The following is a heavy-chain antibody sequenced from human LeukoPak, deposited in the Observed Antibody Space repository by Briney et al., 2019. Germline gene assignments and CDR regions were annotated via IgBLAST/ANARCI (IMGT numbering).Heavy chain of an antibody. CDR3: ARCDCSGGSCYGPIDY. J-gene: IGHJ4*02. CDR1: GYTFTSYD. D-gene: IGHD2-15*01. V-gene: IGHV1-8*01. CDR2: MNPNRGNT. Sequence: ASVKVSCKASGYTFTSYDINWVRQATGQGLEWMGWMNPNRGNTGYAQKFQGRVTMTRNTSISTAYMELSSLRSEDTAVYYCARCDCSGGSCYGPIDYWGQGTLVTVSS.